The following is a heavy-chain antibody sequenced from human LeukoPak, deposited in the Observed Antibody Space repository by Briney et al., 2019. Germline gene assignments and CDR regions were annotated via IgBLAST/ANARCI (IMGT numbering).Heavy chain of an antibody. J-gene: IGHJ6*04. Sequence: GGSLRLSCAASGFTFSNYGMNWVRQAPGKGLEWVSGISGSGDTIYYADSVKGRFTISRDNAKNSLYLQMNSLRAEDTAVYYCAELGITMIGGVWGKGTTVTISS. CDR1: GFTFSNYG. V-gene: IGHV3-48*04. CDR2: ISGSGDTI. D-gene: IGHD3-10*02. CDR3: AELGITMIGGV.